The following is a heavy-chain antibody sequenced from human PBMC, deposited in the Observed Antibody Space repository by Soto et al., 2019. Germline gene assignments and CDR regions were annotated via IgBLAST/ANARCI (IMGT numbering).Heavy chain of an antibody. V-gene: IGHV4-31*03. Sequence: SETLSLTCTVSGGSSSSGGYYWSWIRQHPGKGLEWIGYIYYSGSTYYNPSLKSRVTISVDTSKNQFSLKLSSVTAADTAVYYCARGAHYSSPFRWFDPWGQGTLVTVSS. CDR3: ARGAHYSSPFRWFDP. CDR2: IYYSGST. J-gene: IGHJ5*02. CDR1: GGSSSSGGYY. D-gene: IGHD6-13*01.